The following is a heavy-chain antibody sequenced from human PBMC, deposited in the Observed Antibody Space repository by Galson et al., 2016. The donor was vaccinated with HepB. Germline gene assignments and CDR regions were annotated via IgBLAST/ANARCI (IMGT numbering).Heavy chain of an antibody. V-gene: IGHV3-23*01. CDR3: AKDGFLHSSVWYGGDY. D-gene: IGHD6-19*01. CDR1: GFTFSAYA. J-gene: IGHJ4*02. CDR2: ICGSGACT. Sequence: SLRLSCAASGFTFSAYAMSWVRQAPGKGLEWVSLICGSGACTYYADSVKGRFTISRDNSRNTVDLQMNSLRAEDTAVYYCAKDGFLHSSVWYGGDYWGQGTLVTVSS.